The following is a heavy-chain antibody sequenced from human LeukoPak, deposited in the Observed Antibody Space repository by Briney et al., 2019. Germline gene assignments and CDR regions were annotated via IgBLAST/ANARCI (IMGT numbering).Heavy chain of an antibody. J-gene: IGHJ4*02. D-gene: IGHD5-18*01. CDR2: ISYDGSNK. CDR3: AKDRSQLWLSYFDY. V-gene: IGHV3-30*18. CDR1: GFTFSSYG. Sequence: PGRSLRLSCAASGFTFSSYGMHWVRQAPGKGLEWVAVISYDGSNKYYADSVKGRFAISRDSSKNTLYLQMNSLRAEDTAVYYCAKDRSQLWLSYFDYWGQGTLVTVSS.